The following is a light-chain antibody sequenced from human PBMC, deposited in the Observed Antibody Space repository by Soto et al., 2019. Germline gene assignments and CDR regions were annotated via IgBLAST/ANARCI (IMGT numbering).Light chain of an antibody. V-gene: IGLV2-14*01. CDR1: SSDVGGYNY. J-gene: IGLJ2*01. CDR3: SSYTSSSTLAVV. CDR2: EVS. Sequence: QSVLTQPASVSGSPGQSITISCTGTSSDVGGYNYVSWYQQHPGKAPKLMIYEVSNRPSGVSNRFSGSKSGNTASLTISGLQAEDGADYYCSSYTSSSTLAVVFGVRTQLTVL.